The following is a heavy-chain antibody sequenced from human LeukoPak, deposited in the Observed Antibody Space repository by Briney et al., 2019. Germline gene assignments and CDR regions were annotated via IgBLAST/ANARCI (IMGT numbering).Heavy chain of an antibody. CDR2: IWYDGSNE. CDR1: GFTFRNHG. V-gene: IGHV3-33*01. CDR3: ARDIAARRFDY. D-gene: IGHD6-6*01. Sequence: GGSLRLSCAASGFTFRNHGMHWVRQAPGKGLEWVAVIWYDGSNEYYADSVKGRLTISRDNSKNTLYLQMNSLRVEDTAVYYCARDIAARRFDYWGQGTLVTVSS. J-gene: IGHJ4*02.